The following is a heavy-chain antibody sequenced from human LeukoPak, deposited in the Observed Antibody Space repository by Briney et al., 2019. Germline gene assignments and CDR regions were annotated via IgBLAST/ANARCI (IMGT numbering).Heavy chain of an antibody. J-gene: IGHJ4*02. CDR2: IFSSGNT. V-gene: IGHV4-39*01. CDR1: GGSISSTSYY. CDR3: ARHRSGWLQSSFDY. D-gene: IGHD5-24*01. Sequence: SETLSLTCTVSGGSISSTSYYWGWVRQPPGKGLGWIGSIFSSGNTYDNPSLKSRGTISVDTSNNQFSLKLTSVTAADTAVYYCARHRSGWLQSSFDYWGQGTLVTVSS.